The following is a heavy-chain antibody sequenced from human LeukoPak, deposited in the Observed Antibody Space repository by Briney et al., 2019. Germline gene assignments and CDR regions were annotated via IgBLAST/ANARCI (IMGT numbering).Heavy chain of an antibody. J-gene: IGHJ4*02. V-gene: IGHV3-53*01. CDR1: GFTVSSNY. CDR3: ARQYVWGSYRYYFDY. D-gene: IGHD3-16*02. Sequence: ETGGSLRLSCAASGFTVSSNYMSWVRQAPGKGLEWVSVIYSGGSTYYADSVKGRFTISRDNSKNTLYLQMNSLRAEDMAVYYCARQYVWGSYRYYFDYWGQGTLVTVSS. CDR2: IYSGGST.